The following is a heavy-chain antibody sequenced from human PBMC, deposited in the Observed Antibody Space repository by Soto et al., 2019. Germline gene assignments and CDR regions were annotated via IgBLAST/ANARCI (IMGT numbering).Heavy chain of an antibody. CDR2: IYHSGST. CDR3: ARGKRATQYYYYFYGMHV. CDR1: GGSISISIW. J-gene: IGHJ6*02. Sequence: GTLSVRRAVSGGSISISIWWDWFRQPPGKGLEWIGEIYHSGSTNYNPSLKSRVTISLNTSKKHFSLKLSCVTAADTAVYYCARGKRATQYYYYFYGMHVWVQGTTGPVYS. V-gene: IGHV4-4*02.